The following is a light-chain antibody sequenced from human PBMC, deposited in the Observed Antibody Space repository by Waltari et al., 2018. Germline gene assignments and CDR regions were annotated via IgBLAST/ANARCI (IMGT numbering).Light chain of an antibody. CDR2: TAS. Sequence: DIQLTQSPSSLSASLGDSVTITCRASQNIGTYLNWYQQRPGEAPNPLIYTASNLHPGVPSRFSGSFSGTDFTLTVSSLQPEDFATFYCQQTYSLPDTFGGGTRVELK. J-gene: IGKJ4*01. CDR1: QNIGTY. CDR3: QQTYSLPDT. V-gene: IGKV1-39*01.